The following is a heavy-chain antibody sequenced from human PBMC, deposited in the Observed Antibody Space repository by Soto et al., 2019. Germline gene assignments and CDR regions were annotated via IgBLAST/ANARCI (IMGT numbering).Heavy chain of an antibody. CDR1: GGTFSNYA. CDR2: IIPIFGTR. CDR3: AREGVAPYYYYGMDI. J-gene: IGHJ6*02. D-gene: IGHD5-12*01. Sequence: VASVKVSCKASGGTFSNYAITWVRQAPGQGLEWLGRIIPIFGTRDYAQTFQGRVTMTTDTSTSTAYMELRSLRSDDTAVYYCAREGVAPYYYYGMDIWGQGTPVTVSS. V-gene: IGHV1-69*05.